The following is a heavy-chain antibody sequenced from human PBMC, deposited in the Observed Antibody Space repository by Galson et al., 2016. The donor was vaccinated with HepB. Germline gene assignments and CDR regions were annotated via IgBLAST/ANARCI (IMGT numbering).Heavy chain of an antibody. V-gene: IGHV3-21*01. CDR2: ISFSGTST. Sequence: SLRLSCAASGFTFSSYSMHWVRQAPGKGLEWVSFISFSGTSTYYADSAKGRFTISRDNAKNSLYLQMSSLRAEDTAVYYCARVQTTGDYIDYWGQGTLVTVSS. CDR3: ARVQTTGDYIDY. D-gene: IGHD4-17*01. J-gene: IGHJ4*02. CDR1: GFTFSSYS.